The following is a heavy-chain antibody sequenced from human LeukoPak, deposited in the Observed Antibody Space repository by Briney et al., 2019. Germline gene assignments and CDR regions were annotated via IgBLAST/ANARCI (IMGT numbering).Heavy chain of an antibody. CDR3: ARRIVAAPPGGHIDY. D-gene: IGHD2-15*01. V-gene: IGHV3-30-3*01. Sequence: GGSLRLSCAVSGFTVSRYYMSWVRQAPGKGLDWVAVISYDGSNKYYADSVKGRFTISRDNSKNTLYLQMNSLRAEDTAVYYCARRIVAAPPGGHIDYWGQGTLVTVSS. CDR2: ISYDGSNK. CDR1: GFTVSRYY. J-gene: IGHJ4*02.